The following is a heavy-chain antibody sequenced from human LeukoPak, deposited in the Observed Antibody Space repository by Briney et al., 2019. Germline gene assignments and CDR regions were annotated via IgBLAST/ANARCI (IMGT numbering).Heavy chain of an antibody. Sequence: PGGSLRLSCAASGFTFSDCAIHWVRQASGKGLEWLGLIKCKAKSYNTEYTASVNGRFTISRDESTNTAYLQMNSLRTDDTAVYYCTRDGGSYSHLDYWGQGALVSVSS. J-gene: IGHJ4*02. V-gene: IGHV3-73*01. CDR2: IKCKAKSYNT. CDR1: GFTFSDCA. D-gene: IGHD1-26*01. CDR3: TRDGGSYSHLDY.